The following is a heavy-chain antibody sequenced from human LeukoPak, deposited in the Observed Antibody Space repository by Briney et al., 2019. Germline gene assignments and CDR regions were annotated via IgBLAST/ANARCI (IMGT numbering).Heavy chain of an antibody. CDR2: MEGDGGET. Sequence: GGSLRLSCAASGFTVSTIYMSWVRQAPGKGLEWVAIMEGDGGETYYADSAKGRFTISRDNAKNSLYLQMNSLRVEDTAVYYCARDATYGDYDYWGQGTLVTVSS. J-gene: IGHJ4*02. D-gene: IGHD4-17*01. CDR3: ARDATYGDYDY. V-gene: IGHV3-7*04. CDR1: GFTVSTIY.